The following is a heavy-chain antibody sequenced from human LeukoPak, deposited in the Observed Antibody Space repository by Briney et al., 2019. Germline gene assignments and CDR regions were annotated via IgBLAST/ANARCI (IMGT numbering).Heavy chain of an antibody. J-gene: IGHJ5*02. CDR1: GDSISSGGYA. CDR3: ARELWFANAPGSWLDP. CDR2: IFHTGST. Sequence: KTSETLSLTCVVSGDSISSGGYAWSLIRQPPGKGLEWIGYIFHTGSTFYNPSLKSRVTISVDNSKNQFSLRLSSVTAADTAVYYCARELWFANAPGSWLDPWGQGTLVTVST. V-gene: IGHV4-30-2*01. D-gene: IGHD3-10*01.